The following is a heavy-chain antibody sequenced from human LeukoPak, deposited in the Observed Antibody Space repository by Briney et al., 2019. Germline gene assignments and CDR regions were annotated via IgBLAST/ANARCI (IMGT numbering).Heavy chain of an antibody. CDR2: IEQDGSKK. CDR1: GFTFNNYH. CDR3: ARDWTNLRVRKTGDY. D-gene: IGHD2-8*01. V-gene: IGHV3-7*01. Sequence: GGSLRLSCATSGFTFNNYHMSWVRQAPGKGLEWVAKIEQDGSKKYYVDPVEGRFSISRDNAKNSLYLQMNSLRAEDTAVYYCARDWTNLRVRKTGDYWGQGTLVTVSS. J-gene: IGHJ4*02.